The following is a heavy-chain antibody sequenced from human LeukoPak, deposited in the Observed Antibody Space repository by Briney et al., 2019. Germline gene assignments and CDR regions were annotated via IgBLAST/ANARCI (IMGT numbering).Heavy chain of an antibody. CDR2: ISGDGTIK. Sequence: PGGSLRLSCEPSGFPFSSYWMIWVRQAPGKGLVWVSRISGDGTIKTYADFVRGRFTISMDNTKNILYLQMNSLKVKDTAIYFCSRSQFDYWGQGVLVTVSS. CDR3: SRSQFDY. V-gene: IGHV3-74*03. J-gene: IGHJ4*02. CDR1: GFPFSSYW.